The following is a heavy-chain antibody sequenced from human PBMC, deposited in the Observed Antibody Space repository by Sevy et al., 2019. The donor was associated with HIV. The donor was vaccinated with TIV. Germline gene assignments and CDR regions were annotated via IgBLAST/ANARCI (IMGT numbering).Heavy chain of an antibody. D-gene: IGHD2-8*01. V-gene: IGHV4-39*01. CDR2: IRHGGYT. Sequence: SETLSLTCIVSGASVSNTAYYWGWIRQSPGKGLEWIASIRHGGYTFYNPSLKSRVTISADTSKNQFSLKLTSVSAADTSIYYCVGPKLTYTNGWHYFDYWGQGTVVTVSS. J-gene: IGHJ4*02. CDR1: GASVSNTAYY. CDR3: VGPKLTYTNGWHYFDY.